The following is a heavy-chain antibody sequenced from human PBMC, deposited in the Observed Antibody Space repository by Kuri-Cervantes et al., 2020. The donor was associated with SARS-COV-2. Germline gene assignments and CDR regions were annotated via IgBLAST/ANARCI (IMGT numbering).Heavy chain of an antibody. V-gene: IGHV1-69*04. CDR2: IIPILGTA. J-gene: IGHJ3*02. CDR1: GGTFSSYA. CDR3: ARGRGITMIVVGLDI. Sequence: SVKVSCKASGGTFSSYAISWVRQAPGQGLEWMGRIIPILGTANYAQKFQGRVTITADKSTSTAYMELSSPRSEDTAVYYCARGRGITMIVVGLDIWGQGTMVTVSS. D-gene: IGHD3-22*01.